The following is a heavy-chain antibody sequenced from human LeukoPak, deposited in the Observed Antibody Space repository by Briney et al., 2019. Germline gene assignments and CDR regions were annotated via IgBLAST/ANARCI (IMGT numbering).Heavy chain of an antibody. V-gene: IGHV3-30*18. CDR3: AKDRSVVRGVKTYYYYGMDV. Sequence: PGRSLRLSCAASGFAFSSYGMHWVRQAPGKGLEWVAVISYDGSNKYYADSVKGRFTISRDNSKNTLYLQMNSLRAEDTAVYYCAKDRSVVRGVKTYYYYGMDVWGQGTTVTVSS. D-gene: IGHD3-10*01. J-gene: IGHJ6*02. CDR2: ISYDGSNK. CDR1: GFAFSSYG.